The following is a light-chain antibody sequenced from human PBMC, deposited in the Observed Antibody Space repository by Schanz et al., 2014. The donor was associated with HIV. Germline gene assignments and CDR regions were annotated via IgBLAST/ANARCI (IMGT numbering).Light chain of an antibody. J-gene: IGLJ1*01. CDR2: DVT. V-gene: IGLV2-14*03. Sequence: QSALTQPASLSGSPGQSITISCTGTSIDVGGYDYVSWYQKHPDKAPKLLIYDVTYRPSGVSNAFSGSKSGNTASLTISGLQAEDEADYYCCSYAGSSTYVFGPGTKVTVL. CDR1: SIDVGGYDY. CDR3: CSYAGSSTYV.